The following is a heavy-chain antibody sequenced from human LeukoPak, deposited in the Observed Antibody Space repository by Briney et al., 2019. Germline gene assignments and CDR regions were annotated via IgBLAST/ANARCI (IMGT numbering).Heavy chain of an antibody. Sequence: KPSETLSLTCTVSGGSISTYYWSWIRQPPGKGLEWIGFIYYNGDTDYNPSLKSRVTISVDTSMNQFSLKLRSVTAADTAVYYCGGGLYCYYGMDVWGQGTTVTVSS. J-gene: IGHJ6*02. D-gene: IGHD2-15*01. V-gene: IGHV4-59*01. CDR1: GGSISTYY. CDR3: GGGLYCYYGMDV. CDR2: IYYNGDT.